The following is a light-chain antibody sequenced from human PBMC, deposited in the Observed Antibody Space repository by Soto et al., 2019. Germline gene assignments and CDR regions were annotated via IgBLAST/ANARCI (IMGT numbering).Light chain of an antibody. V-gene: IGLV2-8*01. CDR3: SSYAGSNNLNV. CDR1: SSDVGGYNY. Sequence: LTQPPSASGSPGQSVTISCTGTSSDVGGYNYVSWYQQHPGKAPKLMIYEVSKRPSGVPDRFSGSKSGNTASLTVSGLQAEDEADYYCSSYAGSNNLNVFGTGTKVTVL. J-gene: IGLJ1*01. CDR2: EVS.